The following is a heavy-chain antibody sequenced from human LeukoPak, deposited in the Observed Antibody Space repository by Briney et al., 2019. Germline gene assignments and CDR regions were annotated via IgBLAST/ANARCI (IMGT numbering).Heavy chain of an antibody. D-gene: IGHD3-22*01. CDR3: ARAPSEIGGYYPEYFRH. CDR2: IHRDGTST. J-gene: IGHJ1*01. CDR1: GFTFSTYW. Sequence: PGGSLRLSCAASGFTFSTYWMHWVRQIPGKGLVWVSRIHRDGTSTHYADSVRGRFSISRDNAEDTLYLQMNSLRAEDTGVYYCARAPSEIGGYYPEYFRHWGQGTLVIVSS. V-gene: IGHV3-74*01.